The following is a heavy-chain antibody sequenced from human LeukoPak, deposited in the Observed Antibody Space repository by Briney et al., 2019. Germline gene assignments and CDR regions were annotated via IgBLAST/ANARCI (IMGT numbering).Heavy chain of an antibody. D-gene: IGHD5-18*01. J-gene: IGHJ5*02. CDR1: GFTFSSYA. V-gene: IGHV3-30-3*01. CDR2: ISYDGSNK. Sequence: GGSLRLSCAASGFTFSSYAMHWVRQAPGRGLEWVAVISYDGSNKYYADSVKGRFTISRDNSKDTLYLQMNSLRAEDTAVYYCARGGTGYSYGLLSAWGQGTLVSVSS. CDR3: ARGGTGYSYGLLSA.